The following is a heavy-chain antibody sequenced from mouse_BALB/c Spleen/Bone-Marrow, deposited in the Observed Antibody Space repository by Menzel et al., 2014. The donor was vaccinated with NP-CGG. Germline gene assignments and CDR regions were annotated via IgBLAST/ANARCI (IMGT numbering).Heavy chain of an antibody. CDR2: IDPANGNT. CDR1: GFNIKDTY. CDR3: ARWEYYAMDY. Sequence: EVQLQQSGAELVKPGASVKLSCTASGFNIKDTYMHWVKQRPEQGLEWIGRIDPANGNTKYDPKFQGKATITADTSSNTAYLQLSXLTSEDTAVYYCARWEYYAMDYWGQGTSVTVSS. J-gene: IGHJ4*01. V-gene: IGHV14-3*02. D-gene: IGHD4-1*01.